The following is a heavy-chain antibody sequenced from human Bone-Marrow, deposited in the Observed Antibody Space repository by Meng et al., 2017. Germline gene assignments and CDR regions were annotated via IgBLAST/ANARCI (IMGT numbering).Heavy chain of an antibody. J-gene: IGHJ5*02. CDR2: IYHSGGT. Sequence: QLQLQESGSGLVKPSQTLSLTCAVSGGSISSGGYSWSWIRQPPGKGLEWIGYIYHSGGTYYNPSLKSRVTISVDRSKNQFSLRLSSVTAADTAVYYCARGAMTTVSDWFDPWGQGTLVTVSS. CDR3: ARGAMTTVSDWFDP. D-gene: IGHD4-17*01. CDR1: GGSISSGGYS. V-gene: IGHV4-30-2*01.